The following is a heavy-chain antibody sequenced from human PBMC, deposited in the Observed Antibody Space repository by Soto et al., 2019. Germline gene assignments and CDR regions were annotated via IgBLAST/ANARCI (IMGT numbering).Heavy chain of an antibody. Sequence: SVKVSCKASGGTFSSYAISWVRQAPGQGLEWMGGIIPIFGTANYAQKFQGRVTITADESTSTAYMELSSLRSEDTAVYYCAKTYSSSWSSLDYWGQGTLVTVSS. CDR2: IIPIFGTA. V-gene: IGHV1-69*13. J-gene: IGHJ4*02. D-gene: IGHD6-13*01. CDR1: GGTFSSYA. CDR3: AKTYSSSWSSLDY.